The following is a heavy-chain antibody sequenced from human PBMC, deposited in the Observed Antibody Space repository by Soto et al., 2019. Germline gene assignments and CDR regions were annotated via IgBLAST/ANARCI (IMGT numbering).Heavy chain of an antibody. Sequence: SETLSLTCAVYGGSFSGYYWSWIRQPPGKGLEWIGEINHSGSTNYNPSLKSRVTISVDTSKNQFSLKLSSVTAADTAVYYCARGGCTNGVCYSGYYYYYMDVWGKGTTVTVSS. CDR3: ARGGCTNGVCYSGYYYYYMDV. J-gene: IGHJ6*03. D-gene: IGHD2-8*01. V-gene: IGHV4-34*01. CDR2: INHSGST. CDR1: GGSFSGYY.